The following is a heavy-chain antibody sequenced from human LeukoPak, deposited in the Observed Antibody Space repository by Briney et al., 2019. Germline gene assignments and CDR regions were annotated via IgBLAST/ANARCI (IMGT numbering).Heavy chain of an antibody. J-gene: IGHJ6*03. CDR1: GGSISNYY. V-gene: IGHV4-59*01. CDR3: ARSPAVGLRLRSMDV. CDR2: IYYSGST. D-gene: IGHD1-26*01. Sequence: PSETLSLTCTVSGGSISNYYWSWIRQPPGKGLEWIGYIYYSGSTNYNPSLKSRLTISIDTSKNQFSLRLTSVTAADTALYFCARSPAVGLRLRSMDVWGKGTTVTVSS.